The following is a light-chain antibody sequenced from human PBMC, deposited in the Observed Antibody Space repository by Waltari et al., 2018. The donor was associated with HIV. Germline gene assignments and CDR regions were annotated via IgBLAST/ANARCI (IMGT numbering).Light chain of an antibody. CDR1: QSVSSN. CDR2: GAS. V-gene: IGKV3-15*01. CDR3: QQYNNWPGRT. J-gene: IGKJ4*01. Sequence: EIVMTQSPATLSVSPGERATLSCRASQSVSSNLAWYQQKPGQAPRLLIYGASTRATDIPARFSGSGSGTEFTLTISSLQSEDFAVYYCQQYNNWPGRTFGGGTKVEIK.